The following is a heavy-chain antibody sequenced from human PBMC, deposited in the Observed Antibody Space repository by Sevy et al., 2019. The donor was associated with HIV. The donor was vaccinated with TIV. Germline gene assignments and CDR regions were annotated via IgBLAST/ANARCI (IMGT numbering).Heavy chain of an antibody. CDR1: GFTFSSYA. CDR3: AKDRSVHYYGSGSSYDAFDI. CDR2: ISGSGGST. Sequence: GGSPRLSCAASGFTFSSYAMSWVRQAPGKGLEWVSAISGSGGSTYYADSVKGRFTISRDNSKNTLYLQMNSLRAEDTAVYYCAKDRSVHYYGSGSSYDAFDIWGQGTMVTVSS. D-gene: IGHD3-10*01. V-gene: IGHV3-23*01. J-gene: IGHJ3*02.